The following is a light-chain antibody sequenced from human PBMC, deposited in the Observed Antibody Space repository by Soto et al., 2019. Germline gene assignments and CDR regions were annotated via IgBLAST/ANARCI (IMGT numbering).Light chain of an antibody. CDR3: QQANSLPLT. Sequence: DTQMTQSPSSVSASVGDRVTITCRASQDINSWLAWYQQRPGKAPKLLIYAASTLQSGVPSRFSGSGSGSDFTLTISSLQPEDFATYYCQQANSLPLTFGGGTKVDIK. CDR2: AAS. V-gene: IGKV1-12*01. J-gene: IGKJ4*01. CDR1: QDINSW.